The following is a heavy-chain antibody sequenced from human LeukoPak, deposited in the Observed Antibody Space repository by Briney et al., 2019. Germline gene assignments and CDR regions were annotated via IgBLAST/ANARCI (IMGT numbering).Heavy chain of an antibody. V-gene: IGHV1-18*01. D-gene: IGHD6-13*01. CDR2: ISAYNGNT. J-gene: IGHJ6*02. CDR3: AREMWKYSSSWSRSVYGMDV. CDR1: GYTFTSYG. Sequence: ASVKVSCKASGYTFTSYGISWVRQAPGQGLEWMGWISAYNGNTNYAQKLQGRVTMTTDTSTSTAYVELRSLRSDDTAVYYCAREMWKYSSSWSRSVYGMDVWGQGTTVTVSS.